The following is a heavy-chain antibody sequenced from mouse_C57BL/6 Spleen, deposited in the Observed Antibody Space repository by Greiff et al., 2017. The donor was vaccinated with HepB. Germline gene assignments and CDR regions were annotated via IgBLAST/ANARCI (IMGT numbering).Heavy chain of an antibody. CDR1: GYSITSGYY. CDR2: ISYDGSN. Sequence: EVQLQESGPGLVKPSQSLSLTCSVTGYSITSGYYWNWIRQFPGNKLEWMGYISYDGSNNYNPSLKNRISITRDTSKNQFFLKLNSVTTEDTATYYCAREGDDYGGFAYWGQGTLVTVSA. CDR3: AREGDDYGGFAY. V-gene: IGHV3-6*01. J-gene: IGHJ3*01. D-gene: IGHD2-4*01.